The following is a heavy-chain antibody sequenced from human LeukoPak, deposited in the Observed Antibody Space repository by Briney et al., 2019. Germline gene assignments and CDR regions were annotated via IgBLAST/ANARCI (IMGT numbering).Heavy chain of an antibody. V-gene: IGHV5-51*01. Sequence: GESLKISCKGSGYSFTSYWIGWVRQMPGKGLEWMGIIYPGDSDTRYSPSFQGQVTVSADKSISTAYLQWSSLKASDTAMYYCARLAMNYYYYMDVWGKGTTVTISS. CDR1: GYSFTSYW. CDR3: ARLAMNYYYYMDV. D-gene: IGHD5-18*01. J-gene: IGHJ6*03. CDR2: IYPGDSDT.